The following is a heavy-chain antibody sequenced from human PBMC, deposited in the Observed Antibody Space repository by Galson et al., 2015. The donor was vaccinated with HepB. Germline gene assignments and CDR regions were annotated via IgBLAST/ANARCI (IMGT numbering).Heavy chain of an antibody. J-gene: IGHJ4*02. CDR2: ISASAADT. Sequence: SLRLSCAASGFTFSNYAMSWVRQARGKGLEWVSTISASAADTKYAESVNGRFTISRDNANNTLSLQMTSPRGEDTALYFCAKGRYASRSHFDSWGQGALVTVSS. V-gene: IGHV3-23*01. D-gene: IGHD3-16*01. CDR1: GFTFSNYA. CDR3: AKGRYASRSHFDS.